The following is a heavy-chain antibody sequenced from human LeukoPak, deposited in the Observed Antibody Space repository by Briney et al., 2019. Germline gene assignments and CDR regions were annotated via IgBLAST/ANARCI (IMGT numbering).Heavy chain of an antibody. J-gene: IGHJ4*02. CDR2: LSSSGRAF. D-gene: IGHD3-3*01. Sequence: GGSLRLSCEDSGFTFRSYEMNWVRQAPGKGLEWIAYLSSSGRAFSYADSVKGRFTIARDNAKNSVYLEMNSLRADDTAVYYCARSARLMKGVVEVTALDDWGQGTLVTVSS. CDR1: GFTFRSYE. V-gene: IGHV3-48*03. CDR3: ARSARLMKGVVEVTALDD.